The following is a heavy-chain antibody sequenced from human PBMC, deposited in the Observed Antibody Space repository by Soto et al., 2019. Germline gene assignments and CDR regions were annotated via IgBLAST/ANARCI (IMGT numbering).Heavy chain of an antibody. V-gene: IGHV3-30*13. CDR1: GFSFSSFG. CDR2: ISDDGSFK. Sequence: QVQLVESGGGVVQPGRSQRLSCEASGFSFSSFGLQWVRQAPGKGLEWVAVISDDGSFKDYAESVKGRFTISRDNSKDRLFLQMDSLRPEDTGMYYCARDQAWGGAVVVALDYWGQGVLVAVSS. D-gene: IGHD2-15*01. J-gene: IGHJ4*02. CDR3: ARDQAWGGAVVVALDY.